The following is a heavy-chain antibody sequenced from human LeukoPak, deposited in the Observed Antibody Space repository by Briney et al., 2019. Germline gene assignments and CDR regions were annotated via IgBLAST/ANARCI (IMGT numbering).Heavy chain of an antibody. J-gene: IGHJ6*03. V-gene: IGHV3-73*01. CDR1: GFTFSGSA. Sequence: GGSLRLSCAASGFTFSGSAMHWVRQASGKGLEWVGRIRSKANSYATAYAASVKGRFTISRDDSKNTAYLQMNSLKTEDTAVYYCTTHCSSTSCYTSYYYYYMDVWGKGTTVTVSS. CDR2: IRSKANSYAT. CDR3: TTHCSSTSCYTSYYYYYMDV. D-gene: IGHD2-2*02.